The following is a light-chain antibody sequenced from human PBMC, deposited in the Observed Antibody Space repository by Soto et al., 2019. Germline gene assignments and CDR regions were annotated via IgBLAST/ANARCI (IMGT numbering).Light chain of an antibody. Sequence: EVVMTQSPLSLPVTLGQPASISCRSSQSLVNSDGNTYLNWFHQMPGQSPRRLIYKVSNRDSGVPDRFSGSGLGADFTLRISRVDAEDVGVYYCMQGSHWPRTFGQGTRVEIK. CDR3: MQGSHWPRT. V-gene: IGKV2-30*01. CDR1: QSLVNSDGNTY. J-gene: IGKJ1*01. CDR2: KVS.